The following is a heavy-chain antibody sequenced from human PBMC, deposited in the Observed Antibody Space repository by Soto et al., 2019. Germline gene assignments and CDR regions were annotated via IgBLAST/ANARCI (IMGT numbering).Heavy chain of an antibody. CDR3: ARESGTTRAFDP. J-gene: IGHJ5*02. CDR2: IYYSGST. Sequence: PSETLSLTCTVSGGSISSYYCSWIRQPPEQGLERMGYIYYSGSTNSNHSLNSRGTISVDTSKNQFSLKLSSVTAADTAVYYCARESGTTRAFDPWGQGTLVTVSS. V-gene: IGHV4-59*12. CDR1: GGSISSYY. D-gene: IGHD1-7*01.